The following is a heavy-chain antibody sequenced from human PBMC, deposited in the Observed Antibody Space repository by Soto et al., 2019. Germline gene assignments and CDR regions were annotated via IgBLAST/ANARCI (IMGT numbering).Heavy chain of an antibody. CDR1: GGSINSGDYY. CDR2: IYYSGST. V-gene: IGHV4-30-4*08. CDR3: ARAQLVWYYFAY. Sequence: QVQLQESGPGLVKPSQTLSLTCIVSGGSINSGDYYWSWIRQPPGKGLEWIGYIYYSGSTYYSPSLKSRVIRSVDKAKNQLSLKLSSVTAADTAVYYCARAQLVWYYFAYWGQGTLLTVSS. J-gene: IGHJ4*02. D-gene: IGHD3-10*01.